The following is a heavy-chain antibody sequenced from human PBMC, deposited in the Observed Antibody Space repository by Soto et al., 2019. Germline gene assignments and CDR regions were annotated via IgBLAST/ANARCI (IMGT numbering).Heavy chain of an antibody. V-gene: IGHV1-18*01. J-gene: IGHJ4*02. D-gene: IGHD6-19*01. CDR1: GYTLTSNG. CDR3: ARDLEVAGEFDY. CDR2: ISAYNGNT. Sequence: GTSVKVSCKDSGYTLTSNGSRWVRPAPGQGLEWMGWISAYNGNTNYAQKLQGRVTMTTDTSTSTAYMELRSLRSDDTAVYYCARDLEVAGEFDYWGQGTLVTVSS.